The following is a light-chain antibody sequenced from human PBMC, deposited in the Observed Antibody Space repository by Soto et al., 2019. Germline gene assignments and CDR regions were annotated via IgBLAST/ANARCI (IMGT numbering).Light chain of an antibody. CDR2: GAS. CDR3: QQDNNWPPDRT. CDR1: QSVSSN. J-gene: IGKJ1*01. V-gene: IGKV3-15*01. Sequence: EIVMTQSPATLSVSPGERATLSCRARQSVSSNLAWYQQKPGQAPRLLIYGASTRATGIPARFSGSGSGTEFTLTISSLQSEDFAMYFCQQDNNWPPDRTFGQGTKVEIK.